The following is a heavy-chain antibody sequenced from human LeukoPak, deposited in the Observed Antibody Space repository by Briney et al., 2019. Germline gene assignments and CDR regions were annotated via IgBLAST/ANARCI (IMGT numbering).Heavy chain of an antibody. J-gene: IGHJ4*02. CDR3: ARAAIASRVYYFFDF. CDR2: ISGSSSYI. V-gene: IGHV3-21*01. Sequence: PGGSLRLSCAASGFTFSSYSMIWVRQAPGKGLEWVSSISGSSSYIYYADSVKGRFTISRDNARNSLYLQMNSPGAEDTAVYYCARAAIASRVYYFFDFWGQGTLVTVSS. D-gene: IGHD6-6*01. CDR1: GFTFSSYS.